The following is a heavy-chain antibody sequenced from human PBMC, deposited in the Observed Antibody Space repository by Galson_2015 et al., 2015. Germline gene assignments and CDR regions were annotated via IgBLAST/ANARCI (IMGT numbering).Heavy chain of an antibody. D-gene: IGHD3-3*01. Sequence: QSGAEVKKPGESLTISCKGSGYSFTSYWIGWVRQMPGKGLEWMGIIYPGDSDTRYSPSFQGQVTISADKSISTAYLQWSSLKASDTAMYYCARRVSFYDFWSGYDFDYWGQGTLVTVSS. V-gene: IGHV5-51*01. CDR3: ARRVSFYDFWSGYDFDY. J-gene: IGHJ4*02. CDR2: IYPGDSDT. CDR1: GYSFTSYW.